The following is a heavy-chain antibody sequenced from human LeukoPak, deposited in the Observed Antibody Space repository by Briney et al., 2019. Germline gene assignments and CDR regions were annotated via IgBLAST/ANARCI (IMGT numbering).Heavy chain of an antibody. CDR2: IYYSGST. CDR1: GGSLSSYY. V-gene: IGHV4-59*08. J-gene: IGHJ4*02. D-gene: IGHD6-13*01. Sequence: SETLSLTCTVSGGSLSSYYWSWVRQPPGKGLEWIGYIYYSGSTNYNPSLKSRVTISVDTSKNQFSLKLTSATAADTAVYYCARHLDSSSWLFDYWGQGTLVTVSS. CDR3: ARHLDSSSWLFDY.